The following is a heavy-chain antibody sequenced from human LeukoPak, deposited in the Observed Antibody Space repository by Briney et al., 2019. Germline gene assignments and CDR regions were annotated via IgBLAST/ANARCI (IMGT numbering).Heavy chain of an antibody. CDR1: GGTFNNSA. CDR2: INPNSGGT. V-gene: IGHV1-2*06. D-gene: IGHD3-3*01. Sequence: ASVKVSCKTSGGTFNNSAISWVRQAPGQGLEWMGRINPNSGGTNYAQKFQGRVTMTRDTSISTAYMELSRLRSDDTAVYYCARDGGYDFWSGYCDYWGQGTLVTVSS. J-gene: IGHJ4*02. CDR3: ARDGGYDFWSGYCDY.